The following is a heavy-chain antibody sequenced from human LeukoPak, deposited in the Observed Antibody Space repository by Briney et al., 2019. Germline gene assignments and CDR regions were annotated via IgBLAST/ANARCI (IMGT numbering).Heavy chain of an antibody. D-gene: IGHD5-18*01. CDR1: GASISSGSYY. Sequence: PSETLSLTCTVSGASISSGSYYWSWIRQPAGKGLEWIGRIYTSGSTNYNPSLKSRVTMSVDTSKNQFSLKLSSVTAADTAVYYCARVSIGYREYYFDYWGQGTLVTVSS. J-gene: IGHJ4*02. V-gene: IGHV4-61*02. CDR3: ARVSIGYREYYFDY. CDR2: IYTSGST.